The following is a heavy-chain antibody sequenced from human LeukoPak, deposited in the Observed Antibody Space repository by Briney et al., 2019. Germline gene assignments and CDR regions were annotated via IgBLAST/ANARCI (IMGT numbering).Heavy chain of an antibody. J-gene: IGHJ6*03. CDR1: GDPISVYY. CDR2: IYYSGTT. D-gene: IGHD1-26*01. V-gene: IGHV4-59*08. CDR3: ARLGSGGGYNFYYYTDI. Sequence: SETLSLSCTVSGDPISVYYWSWIRQRPGKGLGWIGYIYYSGTTSYNTSLKSRVSFSVDTSKNQISLNLRSVTAADTAVYYCARLGSGGGYNFYYYTDISGKGATVTVSS.